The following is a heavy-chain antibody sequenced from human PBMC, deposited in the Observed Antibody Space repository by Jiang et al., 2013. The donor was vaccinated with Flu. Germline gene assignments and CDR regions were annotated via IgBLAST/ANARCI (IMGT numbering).Heavy chain of an antibody. J-gene: IGHJ6*02. Sequence: SGAEVKKPGSSVKVSCKASGYTFTGYYMHWVRQAPGQGLEWMGWINPNSGGTNYAQKFQGWVTMTRDTSISTAYMELSRLRSDDTAVYYCARLNSENYYGMDVWGQGTTVTVSS. D-gene: IGHD5-24*01. CDR1: GYTFTGYY. CDR2: INPNSGGT. V-gene: IGHV1-2*04. CDR3: ARLNSENYYGMDV.